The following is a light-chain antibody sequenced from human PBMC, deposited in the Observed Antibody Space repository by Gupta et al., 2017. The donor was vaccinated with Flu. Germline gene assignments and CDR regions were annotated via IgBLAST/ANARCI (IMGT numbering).Light chain of an antibody. CDR1: QTINNW. CDR3: QQANAFPLT. Sequence: TQSPSSVSASVGDRVTITCRASQTINNWLAWYQQKPGRAPKLLIYAASSLQSGVPPRFSASGSGTDFTLTINSLQPEDFATYYCQQANAFPLTFGGGTKVEFK. J-gene: IGKJ4*01. CDR2: AAS. V-gene: IGKV1-12*01.